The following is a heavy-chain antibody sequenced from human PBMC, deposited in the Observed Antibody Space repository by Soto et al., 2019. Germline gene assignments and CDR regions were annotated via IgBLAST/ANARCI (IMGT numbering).Heavy chain of an antibody. J-gene: IGHJ5*02. CDR1: GGSISSGGYY. D-gene: IGHD3-3*01. Sequence: QVQLQESGPGLVKPSQTLSLTCTVSGGSISSGGYYWSWIRQHPGRGLEWIGYIDYSGSTYYNPSLKSRVTTSVDSSKNHYTLILGSVTAADTAVYYCASGVLEWSAEYSWFDPWGQGTLVTVSS. V-gene: IGHV4-31*03. CDR2: IDYSGST. CDR3: ASGVLEWSAEYSWFDP.